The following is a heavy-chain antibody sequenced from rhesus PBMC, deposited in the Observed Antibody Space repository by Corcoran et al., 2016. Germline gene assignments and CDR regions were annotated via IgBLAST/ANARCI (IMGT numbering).Heavy chain of an antibody. CDR2: INSVGGST. CDR1: GFTFSSYW. J-gene: IGHJ2*01. D-gene: IGHD4-29*01. CDR3: ASGGYGSSHYYYFDL. Sequence: EVQLVESGGGLAKPGGSLRLSCAASGFTFSSYWMNWVRQAPGKGLEWVSAINSVGGSTYYADSGKDRFTISRDNSKNMLYLQMNNLKLEDTAVYYCASGGYGSSHYYYFDLWGPGTPITISS. V-gene: IGHV3S25*01.